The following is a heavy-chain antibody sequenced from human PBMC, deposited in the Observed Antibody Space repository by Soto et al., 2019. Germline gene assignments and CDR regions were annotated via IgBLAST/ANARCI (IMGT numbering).Heavy chain of an antibody. D-gene: IGHD6-25*01. CDR2: ISYDERDK. CDR3: ANLAAARESDY. V-gene: IGHV3-30*18. Sequence: QVQLVESGAGVVPPGRSLRLSCAASGLTFRTSGMHWVRQAPGKSLEWVAFISYDERDKHYADSVRGRFTISRDNSKNTLYLQMDTLRPEDTAVYYCANLAAARESDYWGQGTQVTVSS. CDR1: GLTFRTSG. J-gene: IGHJ4*02.